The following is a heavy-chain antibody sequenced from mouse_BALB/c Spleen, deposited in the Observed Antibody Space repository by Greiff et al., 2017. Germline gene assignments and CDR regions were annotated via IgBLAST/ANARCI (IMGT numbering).Heavy chain of an antibody. Sequence: QVQLQQSGAELVRPGTSVKISCKASGYTFTNYWLGWVKQRPGHGLAWIGDIYPGGGYTNYNEKFKGKATLTADTSSSTAYMQLSSLTSEDSAVYFCARAYYRYDGLYYAMDYWGQGTSVTVSS. J-gene: IGHJ4*01. CDR1: GYTFTNYW. D-gene: IGHD2-14*01. CDR3: ARAYYRYDGLYYAMDY. V-gene: IGHV1-63*02. CDR2: IYPGGGYT.